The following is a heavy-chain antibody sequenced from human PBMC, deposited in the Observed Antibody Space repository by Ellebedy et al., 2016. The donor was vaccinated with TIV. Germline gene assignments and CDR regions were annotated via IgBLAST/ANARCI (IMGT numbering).Heavy chain of an antibody. Sequence: GESLKISCAASGFTFSNYAMTWVRQAPGKGLEWVSVVSGSGDTTYYADSVKGRFTISRDNSKDTLYLQMNSLGAEDTAIYYCAKVSQEQVVRGYFDYWGQGTLVTVSS. CDR2: VSGSGDTT. J-gene: IGHJ4*02. CDR3: AKVSQEQVVRGYFDY. V-gene: IGHV3-23*01. D-gene: IGHD6-13*01. CDR1: GFTFSNYA.